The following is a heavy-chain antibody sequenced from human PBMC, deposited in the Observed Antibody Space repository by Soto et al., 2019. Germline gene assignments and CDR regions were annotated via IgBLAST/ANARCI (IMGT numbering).Heavy chain of an antibody. CDR2: VYYTGST. CDR1: GGSMSGYY. V-gene: IGHV4-59*01. D-gene: IGHD6-6*01. Sequence: SETLSLTCRVSGGSMSGYYWSWVRLAPGKGLEWIGYVYYTGSTNYNPSLQSRVSISVDTSNKHFSLSLSLVSAADTAVYFCARSIAVPSGHIDHWGQGIRVTVSS. CDR3: ARSIAVPSGHIDH. J-gene: IGHJ4*02.